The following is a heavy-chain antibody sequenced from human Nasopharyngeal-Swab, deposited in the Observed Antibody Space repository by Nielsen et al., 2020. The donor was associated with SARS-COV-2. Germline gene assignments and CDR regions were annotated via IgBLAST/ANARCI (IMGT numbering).Heavy chain of an antibody. CDR2: IAHDASNE. V-gene: IGHV3-30*03. J-gene: IGHJ4*02. CDR3: ARDAPAHYGAFY. D-gene: IGHD4-17*01. CDR1: GFTFSSFG. Sequence: CAASGFTFSSFGMHWVRQAPGKGLEWVAFIAHDASNEYYGDSVKGRFSISRDSSKNTLYLQMDSLRGEDTAVYYCARDAPAHYGAFYWGRGTLVTVSS.